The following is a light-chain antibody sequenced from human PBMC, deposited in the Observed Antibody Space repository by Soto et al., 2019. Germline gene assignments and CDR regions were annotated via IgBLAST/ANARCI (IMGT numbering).Light chain of an antibody. CDR3: QQYNSFSKT. V-gene: IGKV1-5*01. CDR2: AAS. J-gene: IGKJ1*01. CDR1: QSIGYL. Sequence: IQMTPSPSRLSASVADSVTITSRASQSIGYLLAWYQQKPGKAPNLLIYAASALKTGVPSRFSGCGYGTEFTLTIASLQPDDSASYYCQQYNSFSKTFGRGTKVDIK.